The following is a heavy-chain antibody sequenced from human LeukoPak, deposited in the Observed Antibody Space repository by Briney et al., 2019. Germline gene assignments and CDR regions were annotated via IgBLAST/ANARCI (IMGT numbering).Heavy chain of an antibody. V-gene: IGHV3-53*01. CDR2: IYSGGSI. J-gene: IGHJ4*02. D-gene: IGHD6-13*01. CDR3: ARDLGYSSSWRPGSYYFDY. CDR1: GSTVSSNY. Sequence: GSLRLSCAASGSTVSSNYMSWVRQAPGKGLEWVSVIYSGGSIYYADSVKGRFTISRDNSKNTLYLQMNSLRAEDTAVYYCARDLGYSSSWRPGSYYFDYWGQGTLVTVSS.